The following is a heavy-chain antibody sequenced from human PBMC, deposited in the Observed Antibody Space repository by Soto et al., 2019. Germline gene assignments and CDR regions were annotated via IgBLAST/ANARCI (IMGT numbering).Heavy chain of an antibody. J-gene: IGHJ4*02. CDR3: ARAYTIFGVGYFDY. CDR1: GGSISSGGYY. V-gene: IGHV4-31*03. CDR2: IYYSGST. Sequence: SETLSLTCTVSGGSISSGGYYWSGIRQHPGKGLEWIGYIYYSGSTYYNPSLKSRVTISVDTSKNQFSLKLSSVTAADTAVYYCARAYTIFGVGYFDYWGQGTLVTVSS. D-gene: IGHD3-3*01.